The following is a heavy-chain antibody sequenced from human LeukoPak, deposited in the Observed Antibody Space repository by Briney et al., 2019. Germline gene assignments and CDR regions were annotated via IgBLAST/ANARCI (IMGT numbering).Heavy chain of an antibody. Sequence: PGGSLRLSCAASGFTFSGYGMHWVRQAPGKGLEWVAVISYDGSDTYYADSLKGRFTISRDNSKNTLYLQMNSLRAEDTAVYYCARDGGYDFWSGYYQDYWGQGTLVTVSS. CDR1: GFTFSGYG. CDR3: ARDGGYDFWSGYYQDY. J-gene: IGHJ4*02. D-gene: IGHD3-3*01. CDR2: ISYDGSDT. V-gene: IGHV3-30*03.